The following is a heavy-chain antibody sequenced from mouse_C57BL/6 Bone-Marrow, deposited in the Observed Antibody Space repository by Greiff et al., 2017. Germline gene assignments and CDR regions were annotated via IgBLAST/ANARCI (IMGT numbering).Heavy chain of an antibody. V-gene: IGHV1-52*01. Sequence: QVQLQQPGAELVRPGSSVKLSCKASGYTFTSYWMHWVKQRPIQGLEWIGNIDPSDSETHYNQKFKDKATLTVDKSSSTAYMQLSSLTSEDSAVYYCARGTAQACDYWGQGTTLTVSS. D-gene: IGHD3-2*02. CDR2: IDPSDSET. CDR1: GYTFTSYW. J-gene: IGHJ2*01. CDR3: ARGTAQACDY.